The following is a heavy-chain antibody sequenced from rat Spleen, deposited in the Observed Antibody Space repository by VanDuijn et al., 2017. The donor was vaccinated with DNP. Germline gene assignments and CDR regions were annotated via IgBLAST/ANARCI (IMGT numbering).Heavy chain of an antibody. Sequence: EVKLVESGGGLVQPGRSLKLSCAASGFNFNDYWMGWVRQAPGKGLEWIGEINKDSRTIDYSPSLKDKFIIARDTVQNTLLLQGIKVGSEDTATYYCTSNPHLRTAAPFDYWGQGAMVTVSS. CDR3: TSNPHLRTAAPFDY. CDR1: GFNFNDYW. J-gene: IGHJ2*01. CDR2: INKDSRTI. D-gene: IGHD3-8*01. V-gene: IGHV4-2*01.